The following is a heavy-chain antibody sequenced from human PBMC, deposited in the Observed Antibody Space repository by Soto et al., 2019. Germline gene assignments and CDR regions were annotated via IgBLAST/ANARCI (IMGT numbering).Heavy chain of an antibody. CDR1: GFTFSDYY. CDR3: ARATYYEFWSSYHYNYTMDV. V-gene: IGHV3-11*01. D-gene: IGHD3-3*01. J-gene: IGHJ6*02. Sequence: PGGSLRLSCAASGFTFSDYYMSWIRQAPGKGLEGVSYISSSGSTIYYADSVKGRFTISRDNAKNSLYLQMNSLRAEDTAVYYCARATYYEFWSSYHYNYTMDVWGQGTTVTLSS. CDR2: ISSSGSTI.